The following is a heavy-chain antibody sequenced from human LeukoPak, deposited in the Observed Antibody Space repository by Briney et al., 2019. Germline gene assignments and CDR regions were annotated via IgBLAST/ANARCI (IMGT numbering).Heavy chain of an antibody. CDR3: AALHGGNSGGFDY. Sequence: SETLSLTCTVSGGSISSYYWSWIRQPPGKGLEWIGYIYYSGSTNYNPSLKSRVTISVDTSKNQFSLKLSSVTAADTAVYYCAALHGGNSGGFDYWGQGTLVTASS. CDR2: IYYSGST. D-gene: IGHD4-23*01. J-gene: IGHJ4*02. CDR1: GGSISSYY. V-gene: IGHV4-59*01.